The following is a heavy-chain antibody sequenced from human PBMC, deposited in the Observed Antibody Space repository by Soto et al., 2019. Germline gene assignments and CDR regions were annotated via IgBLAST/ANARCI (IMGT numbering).Heavy chain of an antibody. CDR2: IYYSGST. CDR3: ARHPTSFGYGDYNWYFDL. V-gene: IGHV4-39*01. CDR1: GGSISSSSYY. D-gene: IGHD4-17*01. Sequence: QLQLQESGPGLVKPSETLSLTCTVSGGSISSSSYYWGWIRQPPGKGLEWIGSIYYSGSTYYNPSLKSRVTVAVATSKNQSSLKLSSVTAADTAVYYCARHPTSFGYGDYNWYFDLWGRGTLVTVSS. J-gene: IGHJ2*01.